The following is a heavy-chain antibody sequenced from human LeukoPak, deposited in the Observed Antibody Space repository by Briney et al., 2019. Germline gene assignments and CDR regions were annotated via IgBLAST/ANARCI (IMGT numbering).Heavy chain of an antibody. CDR3: AIIRGRHSPDFDF. D-gene: IGHD2-21*01. Sequence: SVKVSCKASGGTFSTYTVHWVRQAPGQGLEWVGRIIPILNIANYAQQLQDRVTITADKSTGTAYLELSSLRSEDTAVFYCAIIRGRHSPDFDFWGQGTLVTVSS. J-gene: IGHJ4*02. CDR1: GGTFSTYT. V-gene: IGHV1-69*02. CDR2: IIPILNIA.